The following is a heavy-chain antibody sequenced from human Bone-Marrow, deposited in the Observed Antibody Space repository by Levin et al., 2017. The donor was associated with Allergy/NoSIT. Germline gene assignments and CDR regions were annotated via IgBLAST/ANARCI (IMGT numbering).Heavy chain of an antibody. CDR2: SRTRGDVWTA. CDR1: GFTFRNAW. CDR3: TTGSLTSFTGGEDV. D-gene: IGHD3-3*01. Sequence: GGSLRLSCAASGFTFRNAWMSWIRQAPGKGLDWVGRSRTRGDVWTADYAPPVTGRFTISRDDSKNTLYLQMDSLTTEDTAVYYCTTGSLTSFTGGEDVWGQGTTVTVSS. V-gene: IGHV3-15*01. J-gene: IGHJ6*02.